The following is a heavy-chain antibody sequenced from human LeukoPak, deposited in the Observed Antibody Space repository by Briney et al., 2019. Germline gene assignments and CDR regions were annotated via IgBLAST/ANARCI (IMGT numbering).Heavy chain of an antibody. D-gene: IGHD3-22*01. CDR3: ARDRRHYSDSRDVLDI. J-gene: IGHJ3*02. Sequence: GGTLRLSCIVSGFTFSDYWMTWVRQPPGKGLVWVANIKHDGSEKNYVDSVKGRFTISRDNDKNSLYLRMNSLRAEDTAVYYCARDRRHYSDSRDVLDIWGQGTMVTVSS. V-gene: IGHV3-7*01. CDR2: IKHDGSEK. CDR1: GFTFSDYW.